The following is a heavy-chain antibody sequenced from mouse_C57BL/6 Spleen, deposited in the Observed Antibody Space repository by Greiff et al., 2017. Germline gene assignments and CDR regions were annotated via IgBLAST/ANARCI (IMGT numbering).Heavy chain of an antibody. J-gene: IGHJ3*01. D-gene: IGHD2-10*02. V-gene: IGHV2-6*03. CDR3: SVSYGNYPFAY. CDR1: GFSLTSYG. Sequence: QVQLQQSGPGLVAPSQSLSITCTVSGFSLTSYGVHWVRQPPGKGLEWLVVIWSDGSTTYNSALKSRQGISKDNAKSPVFLKMNSLQTHDTAMYYCSVSYGNYPFAYWGQGTLVTVSA. CDR2: IWSDGST.